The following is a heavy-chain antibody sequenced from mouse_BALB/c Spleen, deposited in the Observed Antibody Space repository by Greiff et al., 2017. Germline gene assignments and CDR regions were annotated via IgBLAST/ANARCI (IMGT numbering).Heavy chain of an antibody. CDR3: ARMEVRRGFDY. CDR2: ISYSGST. V-gene: IGHV3-2*02. Sequence: DVHLVESGPGLVKPSQSLSLTCTVTGYSITSDYAWNWIRQFPGNKLEWMGYISYSGSTSYNPSLKSRISITRDTSKNQFFLQLNSVTTEDTATYYCARMEVRRGFDYWGQGTTLTVAS. D-gene: IGHD2-14*01. J-gene: IGHJ2*01. CDR1: GYSITSDYA.